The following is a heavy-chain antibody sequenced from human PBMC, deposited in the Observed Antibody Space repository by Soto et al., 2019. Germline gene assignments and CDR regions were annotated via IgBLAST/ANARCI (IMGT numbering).Heavy chain of an antibody. J-gene: IGHJ4*02. Sequence: PGGSLRLSCAASGFTFSSYGMHWVRQAPGKGLEWVAVISYDGSNKYYADSVKGRFTIFRDNAKNSLYLQMNSLRAEDTAVYYCSGGVGDAIWGQGTMVTVS. CDR3: SGGVGDAI. CDR1: GFTFSSYG. CDR2: ISYDGSNK. D-gene: IGHD1-26*01. V-gene: IGHV3-30*03.